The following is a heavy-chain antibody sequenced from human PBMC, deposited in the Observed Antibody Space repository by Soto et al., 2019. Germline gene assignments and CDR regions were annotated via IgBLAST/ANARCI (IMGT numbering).Heavy chain of an antibody. D-gene: IGHD6-13*01. J-gene: IGHJ6*02. CDR1: CFPFIYSS. V-gene: IGHV3-15*07. CDR2: IKSQGGGGTA. CDR3: IWQQDFYYGRAV. Sequence: GGSLNLSCETACFPFIYSSMVWVRQAPGKGLEWVGLIKSQGGGGTAHYAAPVKGRFTISRDDSRNTVYLQMNSLKPEDTALYYCIWQQDFYYGRAVWGQGT.